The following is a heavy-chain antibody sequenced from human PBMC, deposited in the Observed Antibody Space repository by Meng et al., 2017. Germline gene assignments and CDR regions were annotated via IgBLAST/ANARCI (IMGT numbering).Heavy chain of an antibody. V-gene: IGHV3-23*01. J-gene: IGHJ6*02. D-gene: IGHD1-26*01. CDR3: AKDRPLGSYYPYYYYYGMDV. CDR2: ISGSGGST. CDR1: GFTFSSYA. Sequence: GASLRLSCAASGFTFSSYAMSWVRQAPGKGLEWVSAISGSGGSTYYADSVKGRSTISRDNSKNTLYLQMNSLRAEDTAVYYCAKDRPLGSYYPYYYYYGMDVWGQGTTVTVSS.